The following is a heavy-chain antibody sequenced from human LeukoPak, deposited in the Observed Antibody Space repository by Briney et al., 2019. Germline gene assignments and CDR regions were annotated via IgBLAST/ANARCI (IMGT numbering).Heavy chain of an antibody. V-gene: IGHV5-51*01. CDR3: ARHSTWGDYYYYYYMDV. D-gene: IGHD3-10*01. Sequence: GESLKISCKGSGYSFTSYCIGWVRQMPGKGLEWVGIIYPGDSDTRYSPSFQGQVTISADKSISTAYLQWSSLKASDTAMYYCARHSTWGDYYYYYYMDVWGKGTTVTVSS. J-gene: IGHJ6*03. CDR2: IYPGDSDT. CDR1: GYSFTSYC.